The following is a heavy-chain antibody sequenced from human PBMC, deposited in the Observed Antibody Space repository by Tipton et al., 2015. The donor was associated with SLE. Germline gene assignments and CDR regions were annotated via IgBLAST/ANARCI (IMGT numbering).Heavy chain of an antibody. CDR2: IYYSGST. Sequence: TLSLTCTVSGDSIRSSSYYWGWIRQPPGKGLEWIGSIYYSGSTYYNPSLQSRATFSVDTSRNQFSLKLNSVTAADTAMFYCASGTLEWSHEPDYWGQGTLVTVSS. J-gene: IGHJ4*02. D-gene: IGHD3-3*01. CDR1: GDSIRSSSYY. CDR3: ASGTLEWSHEPDY. V-gene: IGHV4-39*07.